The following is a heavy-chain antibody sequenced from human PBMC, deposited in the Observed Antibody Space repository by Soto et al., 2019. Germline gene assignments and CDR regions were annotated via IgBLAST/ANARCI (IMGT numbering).Heavy chain of an antibody. Sequence: GASVKVSCKASGYTFTSYAMHWVRQAPGQRLEWMGWINAGNGNTKYSQKFQGRVTITRDTSASTAYMELSSLRSEDTAVYYCARDELPVVLVITTPPGYWGQGTLVTVSS. D-gene: IGHD3-22*01. CDR1: GYTFTSYA. J-gene: IGHJ4*02. CDR3: ARDELPVVLVITTPPGY. CDR2: INAGNGNT. V-gene: IGHV1-3*01.